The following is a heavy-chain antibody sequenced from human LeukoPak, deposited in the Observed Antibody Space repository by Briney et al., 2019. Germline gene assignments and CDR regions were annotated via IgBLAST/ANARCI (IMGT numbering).Heavy chain of an antibody. CDR2: ISGSGGST. Sequence: PGGPLRLSCAASGFTFSSYAMSWVRQAPGKGLEWVSAISGSGGSTYYADSVKGRFTISRDNSKNTLYLQMNSLRAEDTAVYYCAKARGDDFWSGYPPYYYMDVWGKGTTVTVSS. D-gene: IGHD3-3*01. J-gene: IGHJ6*03. CDR3: AKARGDDFWSGYPPYYYMDV. V-gene: IGHV3-23*01. CDR1: GFTFSSYA.